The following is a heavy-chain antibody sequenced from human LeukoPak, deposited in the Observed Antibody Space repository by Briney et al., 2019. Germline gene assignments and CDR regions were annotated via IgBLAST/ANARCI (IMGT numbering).Heavy chain of an antibody. CDR1: GGTFSSYA. J-gene: IGHJ5*02. CDR3: ARGLYYYDSSGPLGWFDP. Sequence: AASVKVSCKASGGTFSSYAISWVRQAPGQGLEWMGGIIPIFGTANYAQKFQGRVTITTDESTSTAYMELRSLRSDDTAVYYCARGLYYYDSSGPLGWFDPWGQGTLVTVSS. V-gene: IGHV1-69*05. CDR2: IIPIFGTA. D-gene: IGHD3-22*01.